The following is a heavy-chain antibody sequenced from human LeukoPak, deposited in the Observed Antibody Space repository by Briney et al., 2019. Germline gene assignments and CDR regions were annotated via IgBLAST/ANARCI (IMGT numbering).Heavy chain of an antibody. CDR3: AGLGAYCGGDCYVDAFDI. D-gene: IGHD2-21*01. CDR2: INPNSGGT. Sequence: ASVKVSCKASGHTTTSYGITWVRQAPGQGLEWMGWINPNSGGTNYAQKFQGRVTMTRDTSISTAYMELSRLRSDDTAVYYCAGLGAYCGGDCYVDAFDIWGQGTMVTVSS. V-gene: IGHV1-2*02. J-gene: IGHJ3*02. CDR1: GHTTTSYG.